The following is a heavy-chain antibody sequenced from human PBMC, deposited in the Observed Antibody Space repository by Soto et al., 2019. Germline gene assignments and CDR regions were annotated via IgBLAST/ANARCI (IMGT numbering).Heavy chain of an antibody. D-gene: IGHD6-6*01. CDR3: ARESSSPNYYYYGMDV. CDR1: GGTFSSYA. V-gene: IGHV1-69*01. Sequence: QVQLVQSGAEVKKPGSWVKVSCRASGGTFSSYAVSWVRQAPGQGLEWMGVIIPLLNTPKYVQKFQGRVTITADASATTAYMELSSLRSEDTAVYYCARESSSPNYYYYGMDVWGQGTTVTVSS. CDR2: IIPLLNTP. J-gene: IGHJ6*02.